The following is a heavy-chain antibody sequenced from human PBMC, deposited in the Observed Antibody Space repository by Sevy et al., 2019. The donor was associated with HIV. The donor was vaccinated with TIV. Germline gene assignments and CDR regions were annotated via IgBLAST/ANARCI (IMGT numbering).Heavy chain of an antibody. J-gene: IGHJ5*02. D-gene: IGHD3-22*01. Sequence: GGSLRLSCAASGFTFSSYSMNWVRQAPGKGLEWVSSISSSSYIYYADSVKGRFTISRDNAKNSLYLQMNSLRAEDTAVYYCARDGITMIVVDDNWFDPWGQGTLVTVSS. CDR3: ARDGITMIVVDDNWFDP. CDR2: ISSSSYI. V-gene: IGHV3-21*01. CDR1: GFTFSSYS.